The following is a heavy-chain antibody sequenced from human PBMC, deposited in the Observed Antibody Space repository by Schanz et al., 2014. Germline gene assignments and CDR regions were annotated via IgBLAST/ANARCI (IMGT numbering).Heavy chain of an antibody. Sequence: QAQLVESGGGVVQPGGSLRLSCAASRFAFSNCGMHWVRQAPGKGLEWVAFIRYDASNEYYADSVKGRFTISRDNAKNSLSLQMDRLRDEDTAVYYCARRYSGRYCFDYWGQGTLVAVSS. J-gene: IGHJ4*02. D-gene: IGHD1-26*01. V-gene: IGHV3-30*02. CDR1: RFAFSNCG. CDR3: ARRYSGRYCFDY. CDR2: IRYDASNE.